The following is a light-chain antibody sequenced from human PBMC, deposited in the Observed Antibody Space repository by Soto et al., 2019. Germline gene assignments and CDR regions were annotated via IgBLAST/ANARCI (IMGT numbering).Light chain of an antibody. V-gene: IGKV1-27*01. J-gene: IGKJ1*01. CDR2: AAS. CDR3: QKYHSAPRT. Sequence: DIQMTQSPSSLSASVGDRVTITCRANQDISYYLAWYQQKQGKVPKLLIYAASTLQSGVTSRFSGSGSGTDFTLTSSSLQPEDIATYYCQKYHSAPRTFGQGTKVEIK. CDR1: QDISYY.